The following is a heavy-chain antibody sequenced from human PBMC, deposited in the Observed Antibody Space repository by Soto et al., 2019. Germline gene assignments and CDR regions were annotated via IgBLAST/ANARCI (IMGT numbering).Heavy chain of an antibody. CDR2: INRHGDST. CDR3: ARDHRWGYEYGDYGDS. CDR1: GFGFDEYG. Sequence: EVYLEESGGGVERSGGSLRLSCAASGFGFDEYGMSWVRQGPGKGLEWVSGINRHGDSTGYADSVKGRFTISRDNAKNSLYLQMNGLRAEDTAFYYCARDHRWGYEYGDYGDSWGQGTLVTVST. J-gene: IGHJ4*02. V-gene: IGHV3-20*04. D-gene: IGHD4-17*01.